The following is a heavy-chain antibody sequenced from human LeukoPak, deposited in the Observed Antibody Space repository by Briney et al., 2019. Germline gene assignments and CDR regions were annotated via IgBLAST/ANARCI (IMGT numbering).Heavy chain of an antibody. Sequence: ASVKVSCMASGYTFTGYYMHWVRQAPGQGLEWMGWIDPNSGGTNYAQKFQGKVTMTRDTSISTAYMELSRLRSDDTAVYYCARVPLWFGEFGYYWGQGTLVTVSS. CDR3: ARVPLWFGEFGYY. V-gene: IGHV1-2*02. CDR2: IDPNSGGT. D-gene: IGHD3-10*01. J-gene: IGHJ4*02. CDR1: GYTFTGYY.